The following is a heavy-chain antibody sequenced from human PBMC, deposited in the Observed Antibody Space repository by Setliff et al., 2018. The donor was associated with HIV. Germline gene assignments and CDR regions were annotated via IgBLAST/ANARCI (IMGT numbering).Heavy chain of an antibody. CDR2: IDHSGST. CDR1: DGSFSGYY. Sequence: SETLSLTCAVYDGSFSGYYWSWIRQPPGKGMEWIGEIDHSGSTNYNPSLKSRVTISVDTSSNQISRKLTSVTAADTAVYYCTIPASSLAPNWGRGTQVPVSS. J-gene: IGHJ4*02. CDR3: TIPASSLAPN. V-gene: IGHV4-34*01.